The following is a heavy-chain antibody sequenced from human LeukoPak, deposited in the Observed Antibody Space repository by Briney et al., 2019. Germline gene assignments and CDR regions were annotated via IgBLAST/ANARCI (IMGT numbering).Heavy chain of an antibody. CDR2: IKSKTDGGTT. CDR3: TSQRYDYVWGSDDAFDI. V-gene: IGHV3-15*01. J-gene: IGHJ3*02. CDR1: GFTFSKAW. D-gene: IGHD3-16*01. Sequence: PWGSLRLSCAASGFTFSKAWMSWVRQAPGKGLEWVGRIKSKTDGGTTDYAAPVKGRFTISRDDSKNTLYLQMNSLKTEDTAVYYCTSQRYDYVWGSDDAFDIWGQGTMVTVSS.